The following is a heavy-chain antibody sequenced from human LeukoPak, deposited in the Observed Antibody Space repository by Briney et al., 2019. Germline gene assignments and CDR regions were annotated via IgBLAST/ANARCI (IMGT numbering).Heavy chain of an antibody. J-gene: IGHJ4*02. CDR1: GFTFSSYG. V-gene: IGHV3-30*18. D-gene: IGHD1-26*01. CDR3: AKEGWELHLYYFDY. Sequence: PGRSLRLSCAASGFTFSSYGMHWVRQAPGKGLEWVAVIPYDGSNKYYADSVKGRFTISRDNSKNTLYLQMNSLRAEDTAVYYCAKEGWELHLYYFDYWGQGTLVTVSS. CDR2: IPYDGSNK.